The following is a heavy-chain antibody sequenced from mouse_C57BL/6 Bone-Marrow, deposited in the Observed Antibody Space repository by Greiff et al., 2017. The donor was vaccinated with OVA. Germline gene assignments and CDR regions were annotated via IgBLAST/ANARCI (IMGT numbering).Heavy chain of an antibody. CDR3: TTWLMDY. CDR2: IDPENGDT. Sequence: EVHLVESGAELVRPGASVKLSCTASGFNIKDDYMHWVKQRPEQGLEWIGWIDPENGDTEYASKFQGKATITADTSSNTAYLQLSSLTSEDTAVYYCTTWLMDYWGQGTSVTVSS. CDR1: GFNIKDDY. J-gene: IGHJ4*01. V-gene: IGHV14-4*01.